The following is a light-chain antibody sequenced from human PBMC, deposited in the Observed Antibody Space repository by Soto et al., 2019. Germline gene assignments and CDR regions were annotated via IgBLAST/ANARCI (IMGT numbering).Light chain of an antibody. Sequence: IQLTQSPSSLSASVGDRVTVTCRASQAIGNYIDWFQQKPGKAPDHLISAASTVRSGVPSRFSGSGSGTEFTLTISGLQSEDFAVYYCQQYNNWPYTFGQGTKLEIK. CDR2: AAS. J-gene: IGKJ2*01. CDR3: QQYNNWPYT. CDR1: QAIGNY. V-gene: IGKV1-17*01.